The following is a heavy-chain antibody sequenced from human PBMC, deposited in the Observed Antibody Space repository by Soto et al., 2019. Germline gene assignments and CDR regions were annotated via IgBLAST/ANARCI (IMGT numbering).Heavy chain of an antibody. V-gene: IGHV3-21*01. Sequence: EVQLVESGGGLVKPGGSLRLSCAASGFTFSSYSMNWVRQAPGKGLEWVSSISSSSSYIYYADSVKGRFTISRDNAKNSLYLQMNSLRAEDTAVYYCARDAPGYYDSSTDWFDPWGQGTLVTVSS. D-gene: IGHD3-22*01. CDR2: ISSSSSYI. CDR1: GFTFSSYS. J-gene: IGHJ5*02. CDR3: ARDAPGYYDSSTDWFDP.